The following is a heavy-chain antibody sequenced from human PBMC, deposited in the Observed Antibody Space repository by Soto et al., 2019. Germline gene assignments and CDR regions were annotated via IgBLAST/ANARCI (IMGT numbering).Heavy chain of an antibody. D-gene: IGHD3-10*01. CDR3: ARGPHFYESGSPAWSTAD. CDR2: ISPYNGDK. J-gene: IGHJ4*02. CDR1: GYTFKSYG. Sequence: QVQLVQSGSEVKKPGASVKVSCKASGYTFKSYGISWVRQAPGQGLEWVGRISPYNGDKNYAQKYQGRVSMTTDTSTSTVYMEVRSLGLDDTAVYYCARGPHFYESGSPAWSTADWGQGTLVTVSS. V-gene: IGHV1-18*01.